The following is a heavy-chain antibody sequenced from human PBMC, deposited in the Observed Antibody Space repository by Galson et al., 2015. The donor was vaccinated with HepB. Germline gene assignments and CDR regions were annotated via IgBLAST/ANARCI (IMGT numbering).Heavy chain of an antibody. Sequence: SLRLSCAASGFTFSGSAMHWVRQASGKGLEWVGRIRSKANSYATAYAASVKGRFTISRDDSKNTAYLQMNSLKTEDTAVYYCTSYNMGYCSGGSCYSNAFDIWGQGTMVTVSS. CDR3: TSYNMGYCSGGSCYSNAFDI. CDR1: GFTFSGSA. CDR2: IRSKANSYAT. V-gene: IGHV3-73*01. D-gene: IGHD2-15*01. J-gene: IGHJ3*02.